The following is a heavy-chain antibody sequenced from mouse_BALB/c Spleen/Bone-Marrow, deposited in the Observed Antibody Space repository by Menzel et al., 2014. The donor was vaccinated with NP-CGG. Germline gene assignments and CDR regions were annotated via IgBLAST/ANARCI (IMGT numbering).Heavy chain of an antibody. CDR3: ARSRYDVGWFAY. D-gene: IGHD2-14*01. J-gene: IGHJ3*01. V-gene: IGHV5-17*02. Sequence: EVKLMESGGDLVQPGGSRKLSCAASGFTFSAFGMHWVRQAPERGLEGVAYIISGSNTIYYSDKVKGRFTISRDNPKNPLFLQMTSLRSEDTAMYYCARSRYDVGWFAYWGQGTLVTVSA. CDR2: IISGSNTI. CDR1: GFTFSAFG.